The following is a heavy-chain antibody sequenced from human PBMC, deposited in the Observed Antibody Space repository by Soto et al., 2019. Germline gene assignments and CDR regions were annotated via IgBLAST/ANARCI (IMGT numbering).Heavy chain of an antibody. J-gene: IGHJ5*02. D-gene: IGHD3-10*01. V-gene: IGHV1-18*01. CDR1: GYTFTNSG. Sequence: ASVKVSCKASGYTFTNSGINWVRQAPGQGLEWMGWISTDNGNTNYAQQLQGRVSMTTDESTSTAYMDLRSLRSEDTAVYYCARDRGDTMVRGIENWFDPWGQGTLVTVSS. CDR3: ARDRGDTMVRGIENWFDP. CDR2: ISTDNGNT.